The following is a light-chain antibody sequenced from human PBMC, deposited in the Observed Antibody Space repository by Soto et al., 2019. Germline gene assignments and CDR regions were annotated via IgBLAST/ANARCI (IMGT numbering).Light chain of an antibody. CDR2: GAS. J-gene: IGKJ1*01. V-gene: IGKV3-11*01. CDR3: QQYNNWPPWT. Sequence: VLTQSPATLSLSPGERATLSCRASENVRTFVDWYQQKPGQAPRLLIYGASNRATDIPARFSGSGSGTDFTLTISNLEPEDFAVYYCQQYNNWPPWTFGQGTKVEIK. CDR1: ENVRTF.